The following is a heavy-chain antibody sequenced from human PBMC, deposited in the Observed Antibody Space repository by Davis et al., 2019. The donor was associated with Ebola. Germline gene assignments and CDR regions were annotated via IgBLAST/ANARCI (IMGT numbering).Heavy chain of an antibody. CDR1: ADIFNNYE. Sequence: ASVKVSCKASADIFNNYEINWVRQAIGQGLEWMGWMNPKSGDTGYGQNFEGRVTFSRDTSTTTAYMEVRRLRSDDTAVYYCVRTYLLNWFDPWGQGTLVTVSS. V-gene: IGHV1-8*03. CDR2: MNPKSGDT. D-gene: IGHD2-2*02. CDR3: VRTYLLNWFDP. J-gene: IGHJ5*02.